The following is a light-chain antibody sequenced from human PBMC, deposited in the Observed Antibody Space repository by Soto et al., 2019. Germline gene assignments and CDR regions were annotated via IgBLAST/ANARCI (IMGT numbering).Light chain of an antibody. CDR2: KAS. V-gene: IGKV1-5*03. CDR1: QSISSW. J-gene: IGKJ1*01. CDR3: QHYNSYSEA. Sequence: DIHMTQSPSTVSASVGDRVTITGRASQSISSWLAWYQQTPGNAAKRLIYKASSLESGVPSRFSGSGSGTEFTLTISSLQPDDFATYYCQHYNSYSEAFGQGTKVDIK.